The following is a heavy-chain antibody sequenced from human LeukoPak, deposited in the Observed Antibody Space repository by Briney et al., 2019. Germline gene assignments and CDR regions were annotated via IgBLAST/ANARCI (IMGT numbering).Heavy chain of an antibody. Sequence: ASVKVSCMTSGYTFTDYYLHWVRQAPGQGLEWMGWIKSNSGGINYAQKFQDRVSMTRDTSINTVYMELSSLRSDDTAVYYCAREPRINMSPDAFDFWGQGTMVTVFS. CDR3: AREPRINMSPDAFDF. CDR2: IKSNSGGI. V-gene: IGHV1-2*02. J-gene: IGHJ3*01. CDR1: GYTFTDYY. D-gene: IGHD3-10*02.